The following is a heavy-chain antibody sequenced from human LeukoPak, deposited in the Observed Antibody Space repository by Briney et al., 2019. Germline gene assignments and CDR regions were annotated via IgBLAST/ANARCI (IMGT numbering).Heavy chain of an antibody. CDR1: GGSISSSSYY. V-gene: IGHV4-39*01. CDR3: AGLSTDFWSGQYYFDY. CDR2: IYYSGST. J-gene: IGHJ4*02. Sequence: SETLSLTCTVSGGSISSSSYYWGWIRQPPGKGLEWIGSIYYSGSTYYNPSLKSRVTISVDTSKNQFSLKLSSVTAADTAVYYCAGLSTDFWSGQYYFDYWGQGTLATVSS. D-gene: IGHD3-3*01.